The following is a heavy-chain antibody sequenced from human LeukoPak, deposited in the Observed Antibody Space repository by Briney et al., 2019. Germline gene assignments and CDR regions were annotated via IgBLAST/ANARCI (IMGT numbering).Heavy chain of an antibody. D-gene: IGHD3-3*01. CDR3: ARDPLDFWSGYSDY. Sequence: GGSLRLSCAASGFTFNSYGMHWVRQAPGKGLEWVAFIRYDGSNKYYAASVKGRFTISRDNSKNTLYLQMNSLRAEDTAVYYCARDPLDFWSGYSDYWGQGTLVTVSS. CDR1: GFTFNSYG. V-gene: IGHV3-30*02. J-gene: IGHJ4*02. CDR2: IRYDGSNK.